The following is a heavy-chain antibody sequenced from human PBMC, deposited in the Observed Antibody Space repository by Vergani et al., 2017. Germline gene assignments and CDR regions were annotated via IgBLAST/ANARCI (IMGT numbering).Heavy chain of an antibody. CDR3: ARGTRLRCLEWLSYYYYGMDV. V-gene: IGHV4-34*01. CDR1: GGSFSGYY. CDR2: INHSGST. D-gene: IGHD3-3*01. Sequence: QVQLQQWGAGLLKPSETLSLTCAVYGGSFSGYYWSWIRQPPGKGLEWIGEINHSGSTNYNPSLKSRVTISVDTSKNQFSLKLSSVTAADTAVYYCARGTRLRCLEWLSYYYYGMDVWGQGTTVTVSS. J-gene: IGHJ6*02.